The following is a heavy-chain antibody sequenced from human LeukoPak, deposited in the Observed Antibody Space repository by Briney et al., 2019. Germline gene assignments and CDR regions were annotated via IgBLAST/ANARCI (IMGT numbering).Heavy chain of an antibody. D-gene: IGHD1-26*01. CDR1: GYTLTDHY. Sequence: ASVKVSCKASGYTLTDHYMHWVRQAPGQGLEWMGWIDPNSGGTKYAQKFQGRVTMTRDTSINTAYMGLSSLRSDDTAVFYCARMAHGSYYWGQGTLVTVSS. V-gene: IGHV1-2*02. J-gene: IGHJ4*02. CDR3: ARMAHGSYY. CDR2: IDPNSGGT.